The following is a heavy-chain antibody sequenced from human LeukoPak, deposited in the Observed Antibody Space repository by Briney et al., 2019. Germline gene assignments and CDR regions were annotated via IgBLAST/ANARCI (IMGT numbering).Heavy chain of an antibody. CDR2: INHSGST. J-gene: IGHJ4*02. CDR1: GGSFSGYY. Sequence: SETLSLTCAVYGGSFSGYYRSWIRQPPGRGLEWIGEINHSGSTNYNPSLKSRVTISVDTSKNQFSLKLSSVTAADTAVYYCAGGPYYGSGSYTYWGQGTLVTVSS. CDR3: AGGPYYGSGSYTY. D-gene: IGHD3-10*01. V-gene: IGHV4-34*01.